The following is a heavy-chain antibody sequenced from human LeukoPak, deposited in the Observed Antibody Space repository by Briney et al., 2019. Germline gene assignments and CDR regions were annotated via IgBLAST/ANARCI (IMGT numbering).Heavy chain of an antibody. J-gene: IGHJ5*02. V-gene: IGHV1-69*13. CDR2: IIPIFGTA. CDR1: GGTFSSYA. Sequence: ASVKVSCKASGGTFSSYAISWVRQAPGQVLEWMGGIIPIFGTANYAQKFQGRVTITADESTSTAYMELSSLRSEDTAVYYCARVGGEKRMVRGVIITLGWFDPWGQGTLVTVSS. D-gene: IGHD3-10*01. CDR3: ARVGGEKRMVRGVIITLGWFDP.